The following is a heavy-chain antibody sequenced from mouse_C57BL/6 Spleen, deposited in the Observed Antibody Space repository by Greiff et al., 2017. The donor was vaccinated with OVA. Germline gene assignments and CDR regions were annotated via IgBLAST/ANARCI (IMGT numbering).Heavy chain of an antibody. CDR2: IYPGDGDT. Sequence: VKVVESGAELVKPGASVKISCKASGYAFSSYWMNWVKQRPGKGLEWIGQIYPGDGDTNYNGKFKGKATLTADKSSSTAYMQLSSLTSEDSAVYFCARNYGSSEGYYYAMDYWGQGTSVTVSS. CDR3: ARNYGSSEGYYYAMDY. CDR1: GYAFSSYW. V-gene: IGHV1-80*01. D-gene: IGHD1-1*01. J-gene: IGHJ4*01.